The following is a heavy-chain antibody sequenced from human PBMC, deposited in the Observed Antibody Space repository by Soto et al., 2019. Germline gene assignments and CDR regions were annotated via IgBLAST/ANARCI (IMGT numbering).Heavy chain of an antibody. J-gene: IGHJ5*02. D-gene: IGHD2-15*01. CDR2: IYYSGST. CDR1: GGSISSYY. V-gene: IGHV4-59*01. Sequence: SETLSLTCTVSGGSISSYYWSWIRQPPGKGLEWIGYIYYSGSTNYNPSLKSRVTISVDTSKNQFSLKLSSVTAADTAVYYCARDRVVAATVVPSWFDPWGQGTLVTVS. CDR3: ARDRVVAATVVPSWFDP.